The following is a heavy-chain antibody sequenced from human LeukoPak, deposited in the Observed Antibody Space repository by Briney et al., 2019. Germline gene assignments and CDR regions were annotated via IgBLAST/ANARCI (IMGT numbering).Heavy chain of an antibody. Sequence: SETLSLTCAVYGGSFSGYYWSWIRQAPGKGLEWIGEINHSGNTNYNPSLKSRVTISVDTSKNQFSLKLSSVTAADTAVYYCVTEPGYCTGGRCYGGWFDPWGQGALVTVSS. CDR3: VTEPGYCTGGRCYGGWFDP. J-gene: IGHJ5*02. V-gene: IGHV4-34*01. D-gene: IGHD2-15*01. CDR2: INHSGNT. CDR1: GGSFSGYY.